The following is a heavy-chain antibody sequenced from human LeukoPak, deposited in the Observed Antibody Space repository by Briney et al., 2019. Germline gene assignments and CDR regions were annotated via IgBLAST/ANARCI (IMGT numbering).Heavy chain of an antibody. CDR3: ARRAKDGYNVPYYFDY. CDR1: GYTFTSYY. CDR2: INPSGGST. Sequence: ASVKVSCKASGYTFTSYYMHWVRQAPGQGLEWMGIINPSGGSTSYAQKFQGRVTMTRDTSTSTVYMELSSLRSEDTAVYYCARRAKDGYNVPYYFDYWGQGTLVTVSS. D-gene: IGHD5-24*01. J-gene: IGHJ4*02. V-gene: IGHV1-46*01.